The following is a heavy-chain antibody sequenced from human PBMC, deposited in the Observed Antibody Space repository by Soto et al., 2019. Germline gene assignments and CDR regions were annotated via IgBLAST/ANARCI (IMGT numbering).Heavy chain of an antibody. V-gene: IGHV4-59*01. CDR2: IYYSGIT. J-gene: IGHJ6*02. CDR1: GGSIIIYY. CDR3: ARGNYYDSSGYFFYGMDV. D-gene: IGHD3-22*01. Sequence: NPSENLSLNCTFFGGSIIIYYRSWIRQPPGKGLELIGYIYYSGITKYKHSLKSRVTISVDTSKNQFSLKVNSVTAAATAVYYCARGNYYDSSGYFFYGMDVWGRGTTVTVSS.